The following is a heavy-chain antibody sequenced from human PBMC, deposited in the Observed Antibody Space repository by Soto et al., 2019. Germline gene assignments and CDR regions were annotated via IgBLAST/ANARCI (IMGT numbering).Heavy chain of an antibody. CDR2: IYYSGST. D-gene: IGHD3-3*01. CDR3: ARVNLSDDFWSGYYDGNWFDP. J-gene: IGHJ5*02. CDR1: GGSISSGGYY. V-gene: IGHV4-31*03. Sequence: QVQLQESGPGLVKPSQTLSLTCTVSGGSISSGGYYWSWIRQHPGKGLEWIGYIYYSGSTYYNPSLKSRVTISVDTSKNQFSLKLSSVTAADTAVYYCARVNLSDDFWSGYYDGNWFDPWGQGTLVTVSS.